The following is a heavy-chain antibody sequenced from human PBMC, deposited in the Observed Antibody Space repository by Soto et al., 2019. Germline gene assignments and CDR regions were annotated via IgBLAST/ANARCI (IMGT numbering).Heavy chain of an antibody. V-gene: IGHV1-69*13. D-gene: IGHD6-13*01. Sequence: SVKVSCKASGGTFSSYAISWVRQAPGQGLEWMGGIIPIFGTANYAQKFQGRVTITADESTSTAYMELSSLRSEDTAVYYCARGRIAAAATGYYYYGMDVWGQGTTVTVSS. CDR2: IIPIFGTA. CDR3: ARGRIAAAATGYYYYGMDV. CDR1: GGTFSSYA. J-gene: IGHJ6*02.